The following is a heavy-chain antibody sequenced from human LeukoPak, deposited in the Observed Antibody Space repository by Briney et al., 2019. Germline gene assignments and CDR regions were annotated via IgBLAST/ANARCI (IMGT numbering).Heavy chain of an antibody. V-gene: IGHV1-24*01. CDR1: GYTLTELS. CDR3: ATGRGYDFWSDLDY. CDR2: VDPEDGET. J-gene: IGHJ4*02. Sequence: ASVKVSCKVSGYTLTELSMHRVRQAPGKGLEWMGGVDPEDGETIYAQKFQGRVTMTEDTSTDTGYMELSSLRSEDTAVYYCATGRGYDFWSDLDYWGQGTLVTVSS. D-gene: IGHD3-3*01.